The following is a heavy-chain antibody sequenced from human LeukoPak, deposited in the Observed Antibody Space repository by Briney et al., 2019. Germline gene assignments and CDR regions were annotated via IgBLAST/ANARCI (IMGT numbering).Heavy chain of an antibody. CDR2: IYSDNT. J-gene: IGHJ4*02. Sequence: QTGGSLRLSCTVSGFTLSSNSMSWVRQAPGKGLEWVSFIYSDNTHYSDSVKGRFTISRDNSKNTLYLHMNSLRAEDTAVYYCARRAGAYSHPYDYWGQGTLVTVSS. CDR3: ARRAGAYSHPYDY. D-gene: IGHD4/OR15-4a*01. CDR1: GFTLSSNS. V-gene: IGHV3-53*01.